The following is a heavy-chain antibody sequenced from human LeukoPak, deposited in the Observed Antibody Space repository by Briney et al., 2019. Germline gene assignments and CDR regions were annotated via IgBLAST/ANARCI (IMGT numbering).Heavy chain of an antibody. CDR2: IRYDGSNK. J-gene: IGHJ4*02. CDR3: AKASLSSSPYYFDY. CDR1: GFTFSSYG. V-gene: IGHV3-30*02. D-gene: IGHD2-2*01. Sequence: GGSLRLSCAASGFTFSSYGMHWVRQAPGKGLEWVAFIRYDGSNKYYADSVKGRFTISRDNSKNTLYLQMNSLRAEDTAVYYCAKASLSSSPYYFDYWGQGTLVTVSS.